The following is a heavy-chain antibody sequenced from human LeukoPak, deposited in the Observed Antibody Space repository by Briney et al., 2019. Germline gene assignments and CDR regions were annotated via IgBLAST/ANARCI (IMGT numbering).Heavy chain of an antibody. CDR3: AKDVRAVAGTWSHMDV. V-gene: IGHV3-9*01. CDR1: GFTFDDYA. D-gene: IGHD6-19*01. Sequence: GGSLRLSCAASGFTFDDYAMHWVRHAPGKGLEWVSGISWNSGSIGYADSVKGRFTISRDNAKNSLYLQMNSLRAEDTALYYCAKDVRAVAGTWSHMDVWGKGTTVTVSS. CDR2: ISWNSGSI. J-gene: IGHJ6*03.